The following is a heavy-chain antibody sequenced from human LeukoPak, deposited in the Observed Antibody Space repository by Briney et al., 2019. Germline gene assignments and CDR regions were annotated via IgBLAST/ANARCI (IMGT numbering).Heavy chain of an antibody. CDR1: GGSISSYY. V-gene: IGHV4-4*07. CDR2: IYTSGST. J-gene: IGHJ6*03. CDR3: ATLGTESIYYYMDV. D-gene: IGHD1-1*01. Sequence: SETLSLTCTVSGGSISSYYWSWIRQPPGKGLEWSGRIYTSGSTNYNPSLKSRVTLSVDTSKNQFSLKLSSVTAADTAVYYCATLGTESIYYYMDVWGKGTTVTVSS.